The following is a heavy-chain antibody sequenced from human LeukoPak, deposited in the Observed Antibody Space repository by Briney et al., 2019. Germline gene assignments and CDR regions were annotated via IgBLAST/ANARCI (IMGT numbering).Heavy chain of an antibody. J-gene: IGHJ6*03. D-gene: IGHD2-2*02. CDR3: ICGYTYGRYYMDV. CDR1: GFSFNNYG. CDR2: ISSGSTYI. Sequence: SGGSLRLSCAASGFSFNNYGMNWVRQAPGKGLEWISSISSGSTYIYYADSVKGRFTISRDNAKDSLHLQMNSLRAEDTAVYYCICGYTYGRYYMDVWGKGTTVTVSS. V-gene: IGHV3-21*01.